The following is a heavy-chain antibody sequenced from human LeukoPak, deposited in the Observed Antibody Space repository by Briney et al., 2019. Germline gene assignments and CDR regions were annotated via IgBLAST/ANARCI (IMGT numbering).Heavy chain of an antibody. V-gene: IGHV5-51*01. D-gene: IGHD3-10*02. CDR3: ARRGAPITLFHDAFDL. CDR2: ISPDDSDI. Sequence: GESLKISCKGSGYSFANSWIGWVRQMPGRGLEWVALISPDDSDIRYSPSFQGQVIISADKAISTVYLQWSSLKASDTATYYCARRGAPITLFHDAFDLWGPGTMVTVSS. J-gene: IGHJ3*01. CDR1: GYSFANSW.